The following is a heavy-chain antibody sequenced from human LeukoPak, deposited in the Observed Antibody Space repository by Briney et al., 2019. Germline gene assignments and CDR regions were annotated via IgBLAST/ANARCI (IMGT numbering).Heavy chain of an antibody. CDR1: GGPISSSSYY. V-gene: IGHV4-39*07. J-gene: IGHJ4*02. CDR3: AREMVVTDPGFGY. Sequence: RASETLSLTCTVSGGPISSSSYYWGWIRQPPGKGLEWIGSIYYSGSTYYNPSLKSRVTISVDTSKNQFSLKLSSVTAADTAVYYCAREMVVTDPGFGYWGQGTLVTVSS. D-gene: IGHD2-21*02. CDR2: IYYSGST.